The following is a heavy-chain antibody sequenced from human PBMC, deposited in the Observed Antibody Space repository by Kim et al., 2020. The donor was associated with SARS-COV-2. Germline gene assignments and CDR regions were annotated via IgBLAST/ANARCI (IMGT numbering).Heavy chain of an antibody. D-gene: IGHD5-12*01. V-gene: IGHV3-48*02. J-gene: IGHJ3*02. CDR2: I. CDR3: ARSATMGALDI. Sequence: IYYEDCVKGRLTISRDNAKTSLYLQMNSLRDGDTAVYYCARSATMGALDIWGQGTMVTVSS.